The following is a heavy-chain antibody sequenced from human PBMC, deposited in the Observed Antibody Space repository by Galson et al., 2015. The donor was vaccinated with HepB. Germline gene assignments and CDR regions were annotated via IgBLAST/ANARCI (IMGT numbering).Heavy chain of an antibody. CDR2: ISYDGSNK. CDR1: GFTFNDYG. CDR3: AKDFEQHLADY. V-gene: IGHV3-30*18. Sequence: SLRLSCAASGFTFNDYGMHWVRQAPGKGLEWVAVISYDGSNKYYADSVEGRFTISRDNSKNTLYLQMNSLRAEDTAVYYCAKDFEQHLADYWGQGTLVTVSS. D-gene: IGHD6-13*01. J-gene: IGHJ4*02.